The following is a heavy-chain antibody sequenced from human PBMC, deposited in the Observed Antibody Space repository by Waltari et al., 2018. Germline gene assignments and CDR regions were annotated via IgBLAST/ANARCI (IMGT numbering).Heavy chain of an antibody. D-gene: IGHD1-7*01. Sequence: QLQLQESGPGLVKPSETLSLSCTVSSGPISSSGYYWGWIRQPPGKGLEWMGGIYYSGNTYYNPSLKNRVTISVDTSKNQFSLKVTSVTAADTAVYYCAKVWKNYRTDYWGQGTLVTVSS. J-gene: IGHJ4*02. CDR3: AKVWKNYRTDY. V-gene: IGHV4-39*07. CDR1: SGPISSSGYY. CDR2: IYYSGNT.